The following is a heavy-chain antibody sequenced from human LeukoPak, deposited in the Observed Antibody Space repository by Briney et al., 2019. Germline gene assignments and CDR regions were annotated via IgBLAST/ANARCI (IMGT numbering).Heavy chain of an antibody. V-gene: IGHV3-23*01. CDR1: GFIFSSSG. Sequence: PGGSLRPSCSASGFIFSSSGMSWVRQAPGKGLEWVSGMSSGGGSPYYADSVKGRFTISRDNSKSTLFLQMNNLRAEDTALYYCAKGITSLDFWGQGTLVTVSS. J-gene: IGHJ4*02. CDR3: AKGITSLDF. CDR2: MSSGGGSP.